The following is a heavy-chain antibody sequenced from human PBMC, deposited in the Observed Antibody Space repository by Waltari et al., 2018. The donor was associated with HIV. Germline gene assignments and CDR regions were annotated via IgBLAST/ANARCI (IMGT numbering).Heavy chain of an antibody. CDR3: ATGVRYLGP. V-gene: IGHV3-53*02. J-gene: IGHJ5*02. D-gene: IGHD3-16*02. Sequence: TGGDTIRPGGSLRLSCGAPGFNFYNQYVTWVRQSPERGLEWICVLYPDDTTHYADSVRGRFDISRRSSKNSVDLIINNLLFEDSAIYYCATGVRYLGPWGQGTPVTVSA. CDR2: LYPDDTT. CDR1: GFNFYNQY.